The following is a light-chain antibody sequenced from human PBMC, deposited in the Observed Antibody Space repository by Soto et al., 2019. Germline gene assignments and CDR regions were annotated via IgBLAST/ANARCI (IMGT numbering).Light chain of an antibody. CDR3: SSYTSSSTDV. CDR1: SSDVGGYNY. V-gene: IGLV2-14*01. Sequence: QSVLTQPASVSGSPGQSITISCTGTSSDVGGYNYVSWYQHHPGKAPKLMIYEVSNRPSGVSNRFSGSKSGNTASLTISGLQAEDEADYYCSSYTSSSTDVFGTGTKVTVL. J-gene: IGLJ1*01. CDR2: EVS.